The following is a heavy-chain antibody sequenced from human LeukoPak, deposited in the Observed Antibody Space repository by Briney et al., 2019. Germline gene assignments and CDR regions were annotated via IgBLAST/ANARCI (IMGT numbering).Heavy chain of an antibody. Sequence: ASVKVSCKASGYTFNSYYMHWVRQAPGQGLEWMGIINPSSGSTSYAQNFQGRVTMTRDTSTSTVYMELSSLRSEDTALYYCGATTDPGYYYGMDVWSXXTTVTVSS. J-gene: IGHJ6*02. CDR3: GATTDPGYYYGMDV. CDR2: INPSSGST. D-gene: IGHD5-12*01. CDR1: GYTFNSYY. V-gene: IGHV1-46*02.